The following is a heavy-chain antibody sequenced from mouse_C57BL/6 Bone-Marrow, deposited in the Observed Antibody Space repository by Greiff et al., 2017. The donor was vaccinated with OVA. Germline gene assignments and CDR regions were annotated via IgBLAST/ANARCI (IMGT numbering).Heavy chain of an antibody. J-gene: IGHJ3*01. CDR3: ARGLGAY. CDR2: ISSGSSTI. Sequence: EVKLVESGGGLVKPGGSLKLSCAASGFTFSDYGMHWVRQAPEKGLEWVAYISSGSSTIYYADTVKGRFTISRDNAKNTLFLQMTSLRSEDTAMYYCARGLGAYWGQGTLVTVSA. CDR1: GFTFSDYG. V-gene: IGHV5-17*01. D-gene: IGHD3-3*01.